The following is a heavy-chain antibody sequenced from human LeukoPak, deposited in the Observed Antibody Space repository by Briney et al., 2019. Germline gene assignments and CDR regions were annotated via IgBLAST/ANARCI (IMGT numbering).Heavy chain of an antibody. D-gene: IGHD3-10*01. V-gene: IGHV4-59*01. J-gene: IGHJ5*02. Sequence: SETLSLTCTVSGGSISSYYWSWIRQPPGKGLEWIGCIYYTGSPHYNPSLKSRVTISVDTSKSQFSLRLTSVTAADTAVYYCARDHSGSYTNWFDPWGQGTLVTVSS. CDR2: IYYTGSP. CDR3: ARDHSGSYTNWFDP. CDR1: GGSISSYY.